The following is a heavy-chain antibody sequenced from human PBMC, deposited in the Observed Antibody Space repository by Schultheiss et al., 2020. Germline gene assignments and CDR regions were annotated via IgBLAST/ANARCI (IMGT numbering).Heavy chain of an antibody. Sequence: ASVKVSCKASGYTFTSYDINWVRQATGQGLEWMGWMNPNSGNTGYAQKFQGRVTMTTDTSTSTAYMELSRLRSDDTAVYYCARAHRVYGDLGGLAFDPWGQGTLVTVSS. CDR2: MNPNSGNT. CDR3: ARAHRVYGDLGGLAFDP. V-gene: IGHV1-8*01. D-gene: IGHD4-17*01. J-gene: IGHJ5*02. CDR1: GYTFTSYD.